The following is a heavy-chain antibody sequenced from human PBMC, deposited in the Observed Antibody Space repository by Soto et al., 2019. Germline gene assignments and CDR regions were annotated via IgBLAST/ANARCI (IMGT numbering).Heavy chain of an antibody. Sequence: QVQLVQSGAEVKKPGASVKVSCKASGYTFTSYYMHWVRQAPGQGLEWMGIINPSGGSTSYAQKFQGRVTMTRDTSTSTVYMELSSLRSEDTAVYYCARGGMITFGGVIVPFDYWGQGTLVTVSS. CDR2: INPSGGST. V-gene: IGHV1-46*03. CDR3: ARGGMITFGGVIVPFDY. CDR1: GYTFTSYY. D-gene: IGHD3-16*02. J-gene: IGHJ4*02.